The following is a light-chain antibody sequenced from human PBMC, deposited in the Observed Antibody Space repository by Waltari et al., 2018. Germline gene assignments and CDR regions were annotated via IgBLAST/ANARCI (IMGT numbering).Light chain of an antibody. Sequence: QSALTQPASVSGSPGQSITISCTGTSSGVGGYNYVYWYQQHPGKAPKLMIYDVSNRPSGVSNRFSGSKSGNTASLTISGLQAEDEADYYCSSYTSSNTLGFGTGTKVTVL. CDR2: DVS. J-gene: IGLJ1*01. CDR3: SSYTSSNTLG. V-gene: IGLV2-14*03. CDR1: SSGVGGYNY.